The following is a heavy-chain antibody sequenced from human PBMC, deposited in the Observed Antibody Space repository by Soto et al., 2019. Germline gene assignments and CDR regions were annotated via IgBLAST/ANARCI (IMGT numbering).Heavy chain of an antibody. Sequence: QITLKESGPTLVKPTQTLTLTCTFSGFSLSSRRVGVGWIRQPPGKALEWLALVYWDDDMRYSPSLKSRLTITKDTSKNQVVLTMTNMDPADTATYYCAHDDVGQQGFDFWGQGTLVTVSS. D-gene: IGHD1-1*01. CDR2: VYWDDDM. CDR3: AHDDVGQQGFDF. CDR1: GFSLSSRRVG. V-gene: IGHV2-5*02. J-gene: IGHJ4*02.